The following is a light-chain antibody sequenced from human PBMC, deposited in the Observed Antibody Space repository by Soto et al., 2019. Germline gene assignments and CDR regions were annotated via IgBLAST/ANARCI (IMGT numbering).Light chain of an antibody. CDR3: HQYCSSPQT. J-gene: IGKJ1*01. CDR2: GAS. CDR1: QSVSGSY. Sequence: EIVLTQSPGTLSLSPGERATLSCRASQSVSGSYLAWYQQKPGQAPRLLIYGASSRATGIPDRFSGSGSGTDFTLTISRLEPEDFAVYYCHQYCSSPQTFGQGTKVEIK. V-gene: IGKV3-20*01.